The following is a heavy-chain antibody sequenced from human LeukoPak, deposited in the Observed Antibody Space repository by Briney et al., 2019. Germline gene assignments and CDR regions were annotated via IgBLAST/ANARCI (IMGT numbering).Heavy chain of an antibody. D-gene: IGHD2-15*01. Sequence: ASVKVSCKASGYPFASYGISWVRQAPGQGLEWMGWISAYKGNTNYAQKFQGRVTMTRNTSISTAYMELSSLRSEDTAVYYCARIRYCSGGSCYRIDAFDIWGQGTMVTVSS. CDR2: ISAYKGNT. J-gene: IGHJ3*02. CDR1: GYPFASYG. V-gene: IGHV1-18*01. CDR3: ARIRYCSGGSCYRIDAFDI.